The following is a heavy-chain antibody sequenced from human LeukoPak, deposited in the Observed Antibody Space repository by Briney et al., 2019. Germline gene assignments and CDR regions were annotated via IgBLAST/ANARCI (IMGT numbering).Heavy chain of an antibody. CDR3: ARVYSSSGYVLDY. J-gene: IGHJ4*02. V-gene: IGHV3-74*01. CDR1: GFTFSSYA. D-gene: IGHD6-13*01. CDR2: INTDGSST. Sequence: GGSLRPSCAASGFTFSSYAMSWVRQAPEKGLEWVSRINTDGSSTDYADSVKGRFTISRDNAKNSLYLQMNSLRAEDTAVYYCARVYSSSGYVLDYWGQGTLSPSPQ.